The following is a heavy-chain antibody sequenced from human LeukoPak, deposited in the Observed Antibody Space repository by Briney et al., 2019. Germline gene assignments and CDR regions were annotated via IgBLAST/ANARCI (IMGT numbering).Heavy chain of an antibody. J-gene: IGHJ4*02. CDR2: IYPGDSDT. D-gene: IGHD3-9*01. CDR1: GYSFTSYW. CDR3: ARSPQYHYDIWGFDY. V-gene: IGHV5-51*01. Sequence: PGGSRRLSCKGSGYSFTSYWIGWVRQMPGKGLEWMGIIYPGDSDTRYSASFQGQVTISADKSISTAYLQWSSLKASDTAMYYCARSPQYHYDIWGFDYWGQGTLVTVSS.